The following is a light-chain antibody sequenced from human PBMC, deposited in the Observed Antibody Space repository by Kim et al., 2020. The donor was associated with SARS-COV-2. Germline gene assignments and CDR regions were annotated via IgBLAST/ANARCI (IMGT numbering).Light chain of an antibody. CDR1: EGIKND. V-gene: IGKV1-17*01. CDR3: LQHNGYPRT. Sequence: SASVGDRVTITFRASEGIKNDLGWYQQKPGKAPKCLIYAASILQSGVPSRFSGSGFGTEFTLTINSLQPEDFATYYCLQHNGYPRTFGQGTKLEI. J-gene: IGKJ1*01. CDR2: AAS.